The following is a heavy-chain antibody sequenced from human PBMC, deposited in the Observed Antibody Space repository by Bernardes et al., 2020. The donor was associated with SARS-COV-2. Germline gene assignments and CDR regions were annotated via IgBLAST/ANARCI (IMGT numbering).Heavy chain of an antibody. D-gene: IGHD5-18*01. CDR3: ARGEYTYFNFEGTNYNLFYGLDV. Sequence: GWSLRLSCAASGFSFSSYAMSWVRQAPGKGLEWVSAISGSGGSTYHADSVKGRFTISRDNSKNTVYLQMNSLRADDTAIYYCARGEYTYFNFEGTNYNLFYGLDVWGQGTTVTVSS. V-gene: IGHV3-23*01. CDR2: ISGSGGST. CDR1: GFSFSSYA. J-gene: IGHJ6*02.